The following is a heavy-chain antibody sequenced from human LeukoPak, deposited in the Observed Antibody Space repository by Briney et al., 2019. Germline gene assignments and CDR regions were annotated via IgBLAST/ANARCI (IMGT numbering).Heavy chain of an antibody. CDR3: ARGDVNPVGELFN. V-gene: IGHV3-9*01. CDR2: ISWNSGSI. Sequence: PGRSLRLSCAASGFTFDDYAMHWVRQAPGKGLEWVSGISWNSGSIGYADSVKGRFTISRDNAKNSLYLQMNSLRAEDTAVYYCARGDVNPVGELFNWGQGTLVTVSS. J-gene: IGHJ4*02. D-gene: IGHD3-10*01. CDR1: GFTFDDYA.